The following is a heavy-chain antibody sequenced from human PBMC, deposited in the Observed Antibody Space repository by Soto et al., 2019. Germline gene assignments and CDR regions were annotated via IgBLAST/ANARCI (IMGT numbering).Heavy chain of an antibody. V-gene: IGHV4-34*01. J-gene: IGHJ5*02. D-gene: IGHD6-13*01. CDR3: ARDYSSSWYHNWFDP. CDR1: GGSFSGYY. CDR2: INHSGST. Sequence: SETLSLTCAVYGGSFSGYYWSWIRQPPGKGLEWIGEINHSGSTNYNPSLKSRVTISVDTSKNQFSPKLSSVTAADTAVYYCARDYSSSWYHNWFDPWGQGTLVTVSS.